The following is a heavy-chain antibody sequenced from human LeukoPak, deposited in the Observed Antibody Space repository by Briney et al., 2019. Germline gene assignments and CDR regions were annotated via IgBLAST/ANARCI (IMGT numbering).Heavy chain of an antibody. CDR3: ARSIAAAGGDIDY. CDR1: GCTFTGYY. J-gene: IGHJ4*02. CDR2: INPNSGGT. V-gene: IGHV1-2*02. Sequence: ASVKVSCKASGCTFTGYYMHWVRQAPGQGLEWMGWINPNSGGTNYAQKFQGRVTMTRDTSISTAYMELSRLRSDDTAVYYCARSIAAAGGDIDYWGQGTLVTVSS. D-gene: IGHD6-13*01.